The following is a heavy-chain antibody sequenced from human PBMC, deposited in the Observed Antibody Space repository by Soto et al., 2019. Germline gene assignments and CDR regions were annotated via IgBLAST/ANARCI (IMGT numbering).Heavy chain of an antibody. CDR2: IYHSGST. J-gene: IGHJ4*02. Sequence: LSLTCAVSGGSISSGGYSWSWIRQPPGKGLEWIGYIYHSGSTYYNPSLKSRVTISVDRSKNQFSLKLSSVTAADTAVYYCARVSKDDSRLTPRPYYFDYWGQGTLVTVSS. V-gene: IGHV4-30-2*01. D-gene: IGHD3-22*01. CDR3: ARVSKDDSRLTPRPYYFDY. CDR1: GGSISSGGYS.